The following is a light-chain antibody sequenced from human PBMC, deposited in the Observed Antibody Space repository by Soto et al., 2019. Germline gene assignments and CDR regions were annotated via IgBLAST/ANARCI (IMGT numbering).Light chain of an antibody. J-gene: IGLJ2*01. Sequence: QSALTQPRSVSGSPGQSVTISCTGTSSDVGGYNYVSWYQQHPGKAPKLMIYDVSKRPSGVPDRFSGSKSGNTASLTISGLQAEDEDDYYCCRGVFGGGTKLTVL. CDR1: SSDVGGYNY. CDR3: CRGV. V-gene: IGLV2-11*01. CDR2: DVS.